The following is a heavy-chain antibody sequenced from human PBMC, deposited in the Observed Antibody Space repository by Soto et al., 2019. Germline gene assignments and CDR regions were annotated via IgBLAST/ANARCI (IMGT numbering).Heavy chain of an antibody. Sequence: QVQLQQWGAGLFKPSETLSLTCAVYGGSFSGYYWNWIRQPPGKGLEWIGEINHSGSTKYNPSLKSRVTLSVDSSNSHFSLTLTSVTAADTAVYYCASEESSSGLDYWGQGILVTVSS. V-gene: IGHV4-34*01. CDR1: GGSFSGYY. D-gene: IGHD6-19*01. J-gene: IGHJ4*02. CDR3: ASEESSSGLDY. CDR2: INHSGST.